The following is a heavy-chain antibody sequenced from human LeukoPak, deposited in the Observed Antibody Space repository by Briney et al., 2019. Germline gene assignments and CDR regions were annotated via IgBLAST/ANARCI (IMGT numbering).Heavy chain of an antibody. V-gene: IGHV3-23*01. CDR1: GFTFSSYA. CDR2: ISGSGGST. D-gene: IGHD1-26*01. Sequence: GGSLRLSCAASGFTFSSYAMSWVRQAPGKGLEWVSAISGSGGSTYYADSVKGRFTISRDNSKNTLYLQLNSLRVEDTAVYYCAKANSGSYGGYFDYWGQGTLVTVSS. J-gene: IGHJ4*02. CDR3: AKANSGSYGGYFDY.